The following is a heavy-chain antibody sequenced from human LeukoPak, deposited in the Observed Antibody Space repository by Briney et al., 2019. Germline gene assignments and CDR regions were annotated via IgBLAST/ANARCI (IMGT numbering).Heavy chain of an antibody. J-gene: IGHJ4*02. D-gene: IGHD1-26*01. Sequence: SETLSLTCTFSGGSVSDFHWSWIRQPPGKGLEWIGCIYYSGSTDYNPSLKSRVTMSVDTSKNQFSLKLSSVTAADTAVYYCARSKGELNNFDYWGQGTLVTVSS. CDR2: IYYSGST. CDR1: GGSVSDFH. V-gene: IGHV4-59*02. CDR3: ARSKGELNNFDY.